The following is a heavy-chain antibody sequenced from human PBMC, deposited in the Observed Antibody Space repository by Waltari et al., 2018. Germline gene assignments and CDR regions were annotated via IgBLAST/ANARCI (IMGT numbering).Heavy chain of an antibody. D-gene: IGHD6-19*01. CDR3: ARHVKDSSASVDWFDP. V-gene: IGHV4-39*01. J-gene: IGHJ5*02. Sequence: QLHLQVSAPVLVKYSETLSLTCSVSGGSIPSSIHYWGWIRSPPGKGLEWIGSIYSTGGTYYSPSLKSRVTISVDTSKDQFSLKLFSVIAADTAVYYCARHVKDSSASVDWFDPWGQGTLVTVSS. CDR2: IYSTGGT. CDR1: GGSIPSSIHY.